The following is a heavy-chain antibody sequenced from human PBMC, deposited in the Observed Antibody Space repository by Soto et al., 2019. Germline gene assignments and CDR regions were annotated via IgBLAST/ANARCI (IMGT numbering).Heavy chain of an antibody. CDR2: IIPIFGTT. CDR1: GVTFGSDA. Sequence: VKCSCKASGVTFGSDAITWVRQAPGQGREWVGRIIPIFGTTNYAQNLQGRVTISADKSTLTSYMELHSLTSDDTALYYCAGDRTDSGYCTNWLDPWGQGTQVTVSS. J-gene: IGHJ5*02. CDR3: AGDRTDSGYCTNWLDP. V-gene: IGHV1-69*06. D-gene: IGHD3-22*01.